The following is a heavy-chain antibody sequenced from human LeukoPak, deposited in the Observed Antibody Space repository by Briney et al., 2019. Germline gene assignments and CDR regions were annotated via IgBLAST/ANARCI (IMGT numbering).Heavy chain of an antibody. J-gene: IGHJ4*02. Sequence: SETLSLTCTVSGGSISSSSYYWGWIRQPPGKGLEWIGSIYYSGSTYYNPSLKSRVTISVDTSKNQFSLKLSSVTAADTAVYYCARDSSDILTGYYPFDYWGQGTLVTVSS. D-gene: IGHD3-9*01. CDR2: IYYSGST. CDR1: GGSISSSSYY. V-gene: IGHV4-39*07. CDR3: ARDSSDILTGYYPFDY.